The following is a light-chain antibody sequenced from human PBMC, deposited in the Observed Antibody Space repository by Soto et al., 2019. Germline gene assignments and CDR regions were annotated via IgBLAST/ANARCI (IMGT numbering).Light chain of an antibody. V-gene: IGKV1-5*03. CDR2: KAS. J-gene: IGKJ1*01. CDR3: PHYSNYPLT. Sequence: DSQMTHTKSTLSASVGDRGTITCRASQSINNWLAWYQQMPGKAPKLLIYKASTAESGVPSRFSGIGSGTQFTLTISGLQPEDFAPYYCPHYSNYPLTYGQGTKVDIK. CDR1: QSINNW.